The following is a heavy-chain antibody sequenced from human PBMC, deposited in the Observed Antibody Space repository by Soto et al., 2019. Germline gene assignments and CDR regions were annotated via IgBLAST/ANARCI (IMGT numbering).Heavy chain of an antibody. V-gene: IGHV3-23*01. CDR2: ISGSGGGGT. J-gene: IGHJ4*02. Sequence: EVQLLESGGGLVQPGGSLRLSCAASGFTFSSFGMSWVRQAPGKGLEWVSVISGSGGGGTHYADSVRGRFTTSRDNSRNTVYLQMNSLGPEDTAVYYCAKEMGPNWKFFDYWGQGTLATVFS. CDR1: GFTFSSFG. D-gene: IGHD1-1*01. CDR3: AKEMGPNWKFFDY.